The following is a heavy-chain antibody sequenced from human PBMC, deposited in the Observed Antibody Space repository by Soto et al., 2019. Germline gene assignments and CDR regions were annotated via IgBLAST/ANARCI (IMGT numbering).Heavy chain of an antibody. V-gene: IGHV1-69*01. CDR2: IIPIFGTA. D-gene: IGHD2-2*01. CDR3: AREDPIPAAMRSYYYYGMDV. J-gene: IGHJ6*02. CDR1: GGTFSSYA. Sequence: QVQLVQSGAEVKKPGSSVKVSCKASGGTFSSYAISWVRQAPGQGLEWMGGIIPIFGTANYAQKFQGRVTITSDESTSTAYMELSSLRSEDTAVYYCAREDPIPAAMRSYYYYGMDVWGQGTTVTVSS.